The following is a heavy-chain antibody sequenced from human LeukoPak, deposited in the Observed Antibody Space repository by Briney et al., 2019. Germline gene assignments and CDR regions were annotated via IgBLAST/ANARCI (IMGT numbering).Heavy chain of an antibody. Sequence: PGRTLRLSCAVSGVTFSAYAMKWVRPGPAQGLGWGSYISNSGSYIYYANSLKGRFVTSKDTPHSSLFLQMNSLRADDTAVYYCVRVRTGVTGSWYFDFWGRGTLITVSS. V-gene: IGHV3-21*01. CDR2: ISNSGSYI. CDR3: VRVRTGVTGSWYFDF. J-gene: IGHJ2*01. CDR1: GVTFSAYA. D-gene: IGHD1-1*01.